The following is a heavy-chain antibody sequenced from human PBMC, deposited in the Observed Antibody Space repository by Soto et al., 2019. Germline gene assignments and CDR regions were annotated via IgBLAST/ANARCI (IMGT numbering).Heavy chain of an antibody. CDR2: IYHSGST. CDR3: ASRYCISTSCYVGYYGMDV. CDR1: GGSISSSNW. J-gene: IGHJ6*02. V-gene: IGHV4-4*02. D-gene: IGHD2-2*01. Sequence: QVQLQESGPGLVKPSGTLSLTCAVSGGSISSSNWWSWVRQPPGKGLEWIGEIYHSGSTNYNPSLQSRVTILVDKSKNQFSLKLSSVTAADTAVYYCASRYCISTSCYVGYYGMDVWGQGTTVTVSS.